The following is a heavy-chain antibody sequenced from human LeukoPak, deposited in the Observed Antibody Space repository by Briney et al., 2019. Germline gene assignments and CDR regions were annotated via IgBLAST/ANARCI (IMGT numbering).Heavy chain of an antibody. J-gene: IGHJ4*02. V-gene: IGHV3-21*01. CDR1: GFTFSSYS. CDR3: ARESGIVGATVDY. CDR2: ISSSSSYI. Sequence: KPGGSLRLSCAASGFTFSSYSMNWVRQAPGKGLEWVSSISSSSSYIYYADSVKGRFTISRDNAKNSLYLQMNSLRAEDTAVYYCARESGIVGATVDYWGQGTLVTVSS. D-gene: IGHD1-26*01.